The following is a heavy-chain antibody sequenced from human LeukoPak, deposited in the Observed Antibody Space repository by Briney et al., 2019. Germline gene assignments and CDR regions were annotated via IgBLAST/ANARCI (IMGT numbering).Heavy chain of an antibody. D-gene: IGHD2-2*01. CDR1: GYTLTSYG. J-gene: IGHJ6*02. CDR3: ARMGYCSSTSCLWGGYYYYYYGMDV. V-gene: IGHV1-18*01. CDR2: ISAYNGNT. Sequence: ASVKVSCKASGYTLTSYGISWVRQAPGQGLEWMGWISAYNGNTNYAQKLQGRVTMTTDTSTSTAYMELRSLRSDDTAVYYCARMGYCSSTSCLWGGYYYYYYGMDVWGQGTTVTVSS.